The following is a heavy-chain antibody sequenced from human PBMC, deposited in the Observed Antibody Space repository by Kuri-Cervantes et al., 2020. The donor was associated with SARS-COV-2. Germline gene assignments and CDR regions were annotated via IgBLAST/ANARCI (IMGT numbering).Heavy chain of an antibody. D-gene: IGHD3-10*01. V-gene: IGHV3-48*01. J-gene: IGHJ2*01. CDR2: ISSGSSTI. Sequence: GESLKISCAASGFTFSTYSMNWVRQAPGKGLEWVSYISSGSSTIYYADSVKGRFTFSRDNARNSLYLQMNSLRAEDTAVYYCARDPHITLIRGAYFDLWGRGTLVTVSS. CDR3: ARDPHITLIRGAYFDL. CDR1: GFTFSTYS.